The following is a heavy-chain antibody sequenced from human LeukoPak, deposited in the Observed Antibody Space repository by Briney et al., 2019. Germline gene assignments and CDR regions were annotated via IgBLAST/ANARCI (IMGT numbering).Heavy chain of an antibody. CDR3: ARDRAAAAGKVPHY. D-gene: IGHD6-13*01. V-gene: IGHV1-18*04. Sequence: ASVKVSCKASGYTFTGYYMHWVRQAPGQGLEWMGWISAYNGNTNYAQKLQGRVTMTTDTSTSTAYMELRSLRSDGTAVYYCARDRAAAAGKVPHYWGQGTLVTVSS. CDR2: ISAYNGNT. J-gene: IGHJ4*02. CDR1: GYTFTGYY.